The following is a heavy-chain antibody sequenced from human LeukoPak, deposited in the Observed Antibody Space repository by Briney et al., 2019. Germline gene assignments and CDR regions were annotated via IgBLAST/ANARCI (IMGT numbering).Heavy chain of an antibody. CDR1: GFRFTGFW. CDR2: INQESTET. Sequence: PGGSLRLSCAAYGFRFTGFWMSWVRQAPGKGPEWVANINQESTETYYVDSVRGRFTISRDNAKNSLSLQMNSLRVEDTAVYYCAREVDRSFGYWGQGNLVTVSS. J-gene: IGHJ4*02. CDR3: AREVDRSFGY. D-gene: IGHD2-15*01. V-gene: IGHV3-7*01.